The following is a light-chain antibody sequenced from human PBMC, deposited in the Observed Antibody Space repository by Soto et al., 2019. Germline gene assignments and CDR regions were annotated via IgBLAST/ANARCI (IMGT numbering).Light chain of an antibody. CDR2: KAS. V-gene: IGKV1-5*03. CDR3: QQYNNWPPWT. J-gene: IGKJ1*01. Sequence: DIQMTQSPSTLSASVGDRVTITCRASQSISDWLAWYQQKPGKAPKLLIYKASGLESGVPSRFSGSGSGTEFTLTISSLQSEDFAVYYCQQYNNWPPWTFGQGTKVEIK. CDR1: QSISDW.